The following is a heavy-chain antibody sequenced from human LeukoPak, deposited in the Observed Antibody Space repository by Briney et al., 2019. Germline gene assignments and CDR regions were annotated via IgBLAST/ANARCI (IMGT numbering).Heavy chain of an antibody. J-gene: IGHJ6*03. CDR2: IYTSGST. Sequence: LETLSLTCTVSGGSISRYYWSWVRQPAGKGLEWIGRIYTSGSTIYNPSLKSRVNMSVDTSKNQFSLKLSSVTAADTAVYFCARGPPIIAAREKGYYYDYMDVWGKGTTVTVSS. CDR3: ARGPPIIAAREKGYYYDYMDV. D-gene: IGHD6-6*01. CDR1: GGSISRYY. V-gene: IGHV4-4*07.